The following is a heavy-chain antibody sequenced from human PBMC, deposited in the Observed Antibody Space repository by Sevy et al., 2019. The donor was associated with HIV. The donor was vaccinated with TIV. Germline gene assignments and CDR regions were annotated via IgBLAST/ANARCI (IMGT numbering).Heavy chain of an antibody. D-gene: IGHD6-13*01. Sequence: GGSLRLSCAASGFAFSSHAMHWVRQAPGKGLEWVAVLSYEGTETFYAASVEGRFTISRDNSKNMLSLQINSLRPEDTAVYFCARDGGYSIKWYPLYWGHGPLVTVSS. CDR2: LSYEGTET. J-gene: IGHJ4*01. V-gene: IGHV3-30-3*01. CDR3: ARDGGYSIKWYPLY. CDR1: GFAFSSHA.